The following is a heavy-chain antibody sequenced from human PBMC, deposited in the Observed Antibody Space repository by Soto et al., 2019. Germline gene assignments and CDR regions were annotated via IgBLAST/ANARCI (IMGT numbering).Heavy chain of an antibody. J-gene: IGHJ4*02. D-gene: IGHD2-15*01. V-gene: IGHV4-39*01. Sequence: QLQLQESGPGLVKPSETLSLTCTVSGGSISSATNHWGWIRQPPGKGLEWIGGTYYTGSTSYNPSLTSRATMSVDTSKSQFSLTLSSVTSADTAVFYCARSICSGGTCRLAIFDYWGQGTLVTVSS. CDR3: ARSICSGGTCRLAIFDY. CDR2: TYYTGST. CDR1: GGSISSATNH.